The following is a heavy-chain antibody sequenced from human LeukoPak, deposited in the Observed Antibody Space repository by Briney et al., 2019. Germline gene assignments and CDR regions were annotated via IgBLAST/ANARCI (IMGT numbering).Heavy chain of an antibody. D-gene: IGHD1-1*01. CDR1: GFSFSTYS. CDR3: ARNVAFDY. Sequence: GGSLRLSCAASGFSFSTYSMNWVRQAPGKGLEWISYISSSSSTIYYADSVEGRFTISRDNAKNSLYLQMNSLRDEDTAVYYCARNVAFDYWGQGTLVTVSS. J-gene: IGHJ4*02. V-gene: IGHV3-48*02. CDR2: ISSSSSTI.